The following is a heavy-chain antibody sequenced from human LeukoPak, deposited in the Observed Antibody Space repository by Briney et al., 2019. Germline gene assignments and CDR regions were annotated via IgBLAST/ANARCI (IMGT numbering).Heavy chain of an antibody. V-gene: IGHV4-4*07. D-gene: IGHD2-2*03. CDR1: GYSISSGYY. CDR3: AREMGYSGYADYFDY. CDR2: VYSSGST. J-gene: IGHJ4*02. Sequence: SETLSLTCTVSGYSISSGYYWGWIRQPAGKGLEWIGRVYSSGSTNYNPSLKRRVTMSVDTSRNQFSLKLSSVTAADTAVYYCAREMGYSGYADYFDYWGQGALVTVSS.